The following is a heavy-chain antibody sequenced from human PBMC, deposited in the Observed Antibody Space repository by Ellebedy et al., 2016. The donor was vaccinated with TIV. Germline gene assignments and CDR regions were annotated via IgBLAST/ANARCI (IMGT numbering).Heavy chain of an antibody. Sequence: PGGSLRLSCAASGFTFSSYWMHWVRQAPGKGLVWVSSMNSDGSITRFADSVRGRFTISSDNAKNMLYLQMSSLTAEDTAVYYCAREVDTSMADGLDVWGQGTTVTVSS. CDR1: GFTFSSYW. J-gene: IGHJ6*02. D-gene: IGHD5-18*01. V-gene: IGHV3-74*01. CDR3: AREVDTSMADGLDV. CDR2: MNSDGSIT.